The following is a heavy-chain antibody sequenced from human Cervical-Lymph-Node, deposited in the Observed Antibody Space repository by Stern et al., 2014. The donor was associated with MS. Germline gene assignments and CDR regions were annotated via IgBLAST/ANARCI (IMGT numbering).Heavy chain of an antibody. J-gene: IGHJ5*02. CDR3: SRHLPYSSSWYNWFDP. D-gene: IGHD6-13*01. V-gene: IGHV4-39*01. CDR1: GGSVSDSRYY. CDR2: VSYPVST. Sequence: QLQLQESGPGLVTPSETLSLTCAVSGGSVSDSRYYWGWIRQPPGKGLEWIGGVSYPVSTYNNPSLRSRAPISVDTTKNPFPLQLTSGTAADTALYYCSRHLPYSSSWYNWFDPWGQGTLVTVSS.